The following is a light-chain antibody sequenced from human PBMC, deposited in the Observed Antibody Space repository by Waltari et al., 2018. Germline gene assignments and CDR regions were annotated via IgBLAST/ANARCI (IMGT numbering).Light chain of an antibody. J-gene: IGKJ2*01. CDR2: WAS. Sequence: DIVMTQSPDSLAVSLCEWTSINCKASQSVFYSSDNKNYIAWYQQKPGQPPNLLIYWASTRESGVPGRFSGSGSGTDVTLTISSLQAEDVAVYYCQQYYSTPYTFGQGTKLEIK. CDR1: QSVFYSSDNKNY. CDR3: QQYYSTPYT. V-gene: IGKV4-1*01.